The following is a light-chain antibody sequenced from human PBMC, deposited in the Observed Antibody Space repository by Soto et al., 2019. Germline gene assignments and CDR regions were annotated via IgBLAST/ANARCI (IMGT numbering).Light chain of an antibody. V-gene: IGKV3-15*01. Sequence: EIVMTQSPATLSVSPGERATLSCRASQSISSSLAWYQHKPGQAPRLLIYGASTRATGVPARFSGSGSGTEFTLTISSLQSEDFAVYYCQQYNNWPRTFGQGTKVEIQ. CDR1: QSISSS. CDR2: GAS. J-gene: IGKJ1*01. CDR3: QQYNNWPRT.